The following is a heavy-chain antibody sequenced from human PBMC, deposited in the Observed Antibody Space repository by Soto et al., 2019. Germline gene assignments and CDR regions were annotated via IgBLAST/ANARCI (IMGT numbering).Heavy chain of an antibody. J-gene: IGHJ6*02. CDR1: GYTFTSYG. D-gene: IGHD5-12*01. CDR2: ISAYNGNT. CDR3: ARPLGGVAKITRSKAGMDV. Sequence: ASVKVSCKASGYTFTSYGISWVRQAPGQGLEWMGWISAYNGNTNYAQKLQGRVTMTTDTSTSTAYMELRSLRSDDTAVYYCARPLGGVAKITRSKAGMDVWGRGTRVTVSS. V-gene: IGHV1-18*04.